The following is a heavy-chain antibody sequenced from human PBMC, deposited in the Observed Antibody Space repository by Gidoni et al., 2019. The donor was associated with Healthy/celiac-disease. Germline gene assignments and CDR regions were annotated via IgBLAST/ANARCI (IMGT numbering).Heavy chain of an antibody. CDR1: GFTFSSYS. CDR3: ARDGPYYYDSSGYYHYFDY. D-gene: IGHD3-22*01. V-gene: IGHV3-21*01. Sequence: EVQLVESGGGLVKPGGSLRLSCAASGFTFSSYSMNWVRQAPGKGLEWVSSISSSSSYIYYADSVKGRFTISRDNAKNSLYLQMNSLRAEDTAVYYCARDGPYYYDSSGYYHYFDYWGQGTLVTVSS. CDR2: ISSSSSYI. J-gene: IGHJ4*02.